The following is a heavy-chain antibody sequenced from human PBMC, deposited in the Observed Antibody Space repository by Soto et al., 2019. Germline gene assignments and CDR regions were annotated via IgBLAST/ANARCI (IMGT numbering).Heavy chain of an antibody. D-gene: IGHD3-22*01. CDR3: AREGASGSHIGY. V-gene: IGHV1-69*01. Sequence: QVQLVQSGAEVKKPGSSVKVSCKASGGTFSSYAISWVRQAPGQGLEWMGGIIPIFGTANYAPKFQGRVTSTADESTSTAFMELSSLRSEDTAVYYGAREGASGSHIGYWGQGTLVTVSS. CDR1: GGTFSSYA. J-gene: IGHJ4*02. CDR2: IIPIFGTA.